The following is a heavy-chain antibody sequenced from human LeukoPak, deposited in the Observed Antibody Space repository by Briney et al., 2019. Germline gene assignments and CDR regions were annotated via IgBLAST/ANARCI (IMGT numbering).Heavy chain of an antibody. CDR2: IYYGGTT. CDR1: GGSISTDGDY. D-gene: IGHD3-10*01. Sequence: SQALSLTCTVSGGSISTDGDYWGWIRQPSGRGLEWIGNIYYGGTTYYNPSLKSRVTISVDTSKNQFSLKLSPVTAADTAVYYCARDPLYYHGSGSSRIPNWFDPWGQGTLVTVSS. V-gene: IGHV4-39*02. J-gene: IGHJ5*02. CDR3: ARDPLYYHGSGSSRIPNWFDP.